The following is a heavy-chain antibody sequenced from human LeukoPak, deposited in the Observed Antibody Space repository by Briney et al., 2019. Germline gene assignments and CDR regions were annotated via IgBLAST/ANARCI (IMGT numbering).Heavy chain of an antibody. CDR1: GFTFSSYG. Sequence: GGSLRLSCAASGFTFSSYGMHWVRQAPGKGLEWVAFIRYDGSNKYYADSVKGRFTISRDNSKNTLYLQMNSLRAEDTAVYYCAMASTTGTTRTYFEHWGQGTLVTVSS. D-gene: IGHD1-1*01. J-gene: IGHJ4*02. CDR2: IRYDGSNK. V-gene: IGHV3-30*02. CDR3: AMASTTGTTRTYFEH.